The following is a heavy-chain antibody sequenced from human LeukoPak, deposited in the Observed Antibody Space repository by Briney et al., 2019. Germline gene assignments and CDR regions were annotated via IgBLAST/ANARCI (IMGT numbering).Heavy chain of an antibody. CDR1: GGAINSYY. CDR3: ARVPPYYYDSSGYYYFDY. J-gene: IGHJ4*02. D-gene: IGHD3-22*01. Sequence: SETLSLTCTVSGGAINSYYWSWIRQPPGKGLEWIGYIYHSGSTYYNPSLKSRVTISVDRSKNQFSLKLSSVTAADTAVYYCARVPPYYYDSSGYYYFDYWGQGTLVTVSS. V-gene: IGHV4-4*09. CDR2: IYHSGST.